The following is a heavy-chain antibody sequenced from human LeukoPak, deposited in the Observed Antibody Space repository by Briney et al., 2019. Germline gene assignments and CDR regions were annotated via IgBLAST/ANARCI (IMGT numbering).Heavy chain of an antibody. J-gene: IGHJ4*02. Sequence: GGSLRLSCAASRFTFSSYSMNWVRQAPGKGLEWVSSISSSSGYIYYADSVKGRFTISRDNAKNSLYLQMNSLRAEDTAVYYCARVPRGNWGQGTLVTVSS. CDR1: RFTFSSYS. D-gene: IGHD3-16*01. V-gene: IGHV3-21*01. CDR2: ISSSSGYI. CDR3: ARVPRGN.